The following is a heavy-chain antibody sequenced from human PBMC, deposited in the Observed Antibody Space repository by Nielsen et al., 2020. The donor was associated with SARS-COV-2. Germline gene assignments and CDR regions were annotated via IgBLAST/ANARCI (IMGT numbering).Heavy chain of an antibody. J-gene: IGHJ4*02. Sequence: SETLSLTCAVYGGSFSDYYWSWIRQPPGKGLEWIGEINHSGSTNYNPSLKSRVTISVDTSKNQFSLKLSSVTAADTAVYYCARGPDSSGWFFDYWGQGTLVTVSS. CDR2: INHSGST. CDR3: ARGPDSSGWFFDY. CDR1: GGSFSDYY. V-gene: IGHV4-34*01. D-gene: IGHD6-19*01.